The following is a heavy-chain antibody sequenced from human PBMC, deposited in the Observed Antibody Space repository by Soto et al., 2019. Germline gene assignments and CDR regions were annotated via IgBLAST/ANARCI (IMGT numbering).Heavy chain of an antibody. J-gene: IGHJ3*02. CDR1: AFTFSSYV. Sequence: GGSLRLSCAASAFTFSSYVMSWVRQAPGKRLEWVSAISGSGGSTYYADSVRGRFTISRDNSKSTLDLQMNSLRAEDTAVYYCAKGVVVMVAAGDAFDIWGQGTVVTVSS. D-gene: IGHD2-15*01. CDR3: AKGVVVMVAAGDAFDI. CDR2: ISGSGGST. V-gene: IGHV3-23*01.